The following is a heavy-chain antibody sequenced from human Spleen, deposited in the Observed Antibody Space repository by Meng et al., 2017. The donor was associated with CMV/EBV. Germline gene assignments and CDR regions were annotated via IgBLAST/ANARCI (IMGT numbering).Heavy chain of an antibody. V-gene: IGHV1-2*02. D-gene: IGHD6-13*01. J-gene: IGHJ6*02. CDR2: INFNSGGT. CDR1: GYTFIGYD. Sequence: ASVKVSCKASGYTFIGYDLHWVRQAPGQGLEWMGWINFNSGGTKYAQKFQGRVTMTRDTSIYTAYMELRSLRSDDTAVYYCAREVDSSSWYSLSNGIFYYYGMDVWGQGTTVTVSS. CDR3: AREVDSSSWYSLSNGIFYYYGMDV.